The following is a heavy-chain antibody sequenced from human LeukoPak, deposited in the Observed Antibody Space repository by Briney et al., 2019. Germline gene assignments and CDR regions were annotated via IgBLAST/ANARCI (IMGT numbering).Heavy chain of an antibody. J-gene: IGHJ3*02. CDR1: GDSISSSTYY. D-gene: IGHD3-3*01. CDR3: ARDEYTIFGVVAPGAFDI. Sequence: PSETLSLTCTVSGDSISSSTYYWGWIRQPPGKGLEWIGTIFYTGSTYYNSSLKSRVTISVDTSKNQFSLKLSSVTAADTAIYYCARDEYTIFGVVAPGAFDIWGQGTMVTVSS. V-gene: IGHV4-39*02. CDR2: IFYTGST.